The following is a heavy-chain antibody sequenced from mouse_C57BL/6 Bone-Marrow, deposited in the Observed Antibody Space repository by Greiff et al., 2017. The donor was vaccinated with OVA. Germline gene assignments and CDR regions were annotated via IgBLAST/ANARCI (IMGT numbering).Heavy chain of an antibody. J-gene: IGHJ4*01. D-gene: IGHD1-1*01. CDR3: ARGNFGSSFYAMDY. CDR2: IDPANDNT. CDR1: GFNIKNTY. V-gene: IGHV14-3*01. Sequence: EVKLQESVAELVRPGASVKLSCTASGFNIKNTYMHWVKQRPEQGLEWSGRIDPANDNTKYAPKFQGKATMTADPSSNTAYRQLSSLSSEDTAVYCCARGNFGSSFYAMDYWGQGTSVTVSS.